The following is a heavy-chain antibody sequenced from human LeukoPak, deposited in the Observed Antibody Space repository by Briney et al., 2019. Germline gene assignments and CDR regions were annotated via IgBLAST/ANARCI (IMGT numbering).Heavy chain of an antibody. V-gene: IGHV4-34*01. J-gene: IGHJ4*02. CDR3: ARRRTYYDILTGYYIPFDY. Sequence: SETLSLTCAVYGGSFSGYYWSWIRQPPGKGLEWIGEINHSGSTNYNPSLKSRVTISVDTSKNQFSLKPSSVTAADTAVYYCARRRTYYDILTGYYIPFDYWGQGTLVTVSS. CDR1: GGSFSGYY. CDR2: INHSGST. D-gene: IGHD3-9*01.